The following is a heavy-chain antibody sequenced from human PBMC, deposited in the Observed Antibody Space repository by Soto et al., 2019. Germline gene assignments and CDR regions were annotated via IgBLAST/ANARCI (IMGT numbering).Heavy chain of an antibody. CDR1: GFTFSSYA. J-gene: IGHJ4*02. CDR3: ASDRFASNWSYFDY. V-gene: IGHV3-30-3*01. CDR2: ISYHGSNK. D-gene: IGHD6-13*01. Sequence: QVQLVESGGGVVQPGRSLRLSCAASGFTFSSYAMHWVRQAPGKGLEWVAVISYHGSNKYYADSVKGRFTISRDNSKNTLYLQMNSLRAEDTAVYYCASDRFASNWSYFDYWGQGTLVTVSS.